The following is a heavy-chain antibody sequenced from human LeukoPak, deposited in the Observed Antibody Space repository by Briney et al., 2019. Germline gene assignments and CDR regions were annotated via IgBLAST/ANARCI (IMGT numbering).Heavy chain of an antibody. CDR1: GFTFDDYA. CDR2: ISWNSGSM. V-gene: IGHV3-9*01. D-gene: IGHD3-10*01. J-gene: IGHJ4*02. Sequence: GGSLRLSCAASGFTFDDYAMHWVRQAPGKGLEWVSGISWNSGSMGYADSVKGRLTISRDNAKNSLYLQMNSLRAEDTALYYCAKDTGLWFGELFSYFDYWGQGTLVTVSS. CDR3: AKDTGLWFGELFSYFDY.